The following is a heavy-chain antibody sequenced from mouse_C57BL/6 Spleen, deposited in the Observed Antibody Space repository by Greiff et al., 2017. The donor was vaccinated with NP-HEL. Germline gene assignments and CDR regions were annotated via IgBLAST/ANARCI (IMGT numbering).Heavy chain of an antibody. Sequence: DVKLVESGGGLVKPGGSLKLSCAASGFTFSSYTMSWVRQTPEKRLEWVATISGGGGNTYYPDSVKGRFTISRDNAKNTLYLQMSSLRSEDTALYYCARHLIYYDPWFAYWGQGTLVTVSA. V-gene: IGHV5-9*01. J-gene: IGHJ3*01. CDR2: ISGGGGNT. CDR3: ARHLIYYDPWFAY. D-gene: IGHD2-4*01. CDR1: GFTFSSYT.